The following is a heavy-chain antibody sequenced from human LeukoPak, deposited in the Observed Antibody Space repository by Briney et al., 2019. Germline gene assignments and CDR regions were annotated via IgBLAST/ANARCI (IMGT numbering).Heavy chain of an antibody. Sequence: GGSLRLSCAASGFTFSSYAMSWVRQAPGKGLEWVSAISGSGGSTYYADSVKGRFTISRDNSKNTLYLQMNSLRAEDTAVYYCANPSVDAVVPAPFDYWGQGTLVTVSS. CDR1: GFTFSSYA. V-gene: IGHV3-23*01. D-gene: IGHD2-2*01. J-gene: IGHJ4*02. CDR3: ANPSVDAVVPAPFDY. CDR2: ISGSGGST.